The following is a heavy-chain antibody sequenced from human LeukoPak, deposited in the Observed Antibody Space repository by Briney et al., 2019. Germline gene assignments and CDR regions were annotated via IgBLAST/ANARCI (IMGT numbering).Heavy chain of an antibody. CDR2: IYYSGST. CDR3: ARETLVGSWFDP. V-gene: IGHV4-30-4*01. D-gene: IGHD2-15*01. CDR1: GGSISSGDYY. J-gene: IGHJ5*02. Sequence: SETLSLTCTVSGGSISSGDYYWSWIRQPPGKGLEWIGYIYYSGSTYYNPSLTSRVTISVDTSKNQFSLKLSSVTAADTAVYYCARETLVGSWFDPWGQGTLVTVSS.